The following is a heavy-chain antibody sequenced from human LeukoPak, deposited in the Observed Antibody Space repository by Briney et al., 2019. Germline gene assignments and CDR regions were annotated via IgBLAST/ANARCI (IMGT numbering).Heavy chain of an antibody. CDR1: GFTFSSYA. J-gene: IGHJ6*02. D-gene: IGHD3-9*01. CDR2: ISGSGGST. V-gene: IGHV3-23*01. Sequence: GGSLRLSCAASGFTFSSYAMSWVRRAPGKGLEWVSAISGSGGSTYYADSVKGRFTISRDNSKNTLYLQMNSLRAEDTAVYYCAKVAQNYDILTGYHCYYGMDVWGQGTTVTVSS. CDR3: AKVAQNYDILTGYHCYYGMDV.